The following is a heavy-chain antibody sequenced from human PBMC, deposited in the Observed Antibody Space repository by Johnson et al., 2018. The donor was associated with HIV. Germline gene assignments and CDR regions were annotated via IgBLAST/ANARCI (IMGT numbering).Heavy chain of an antibody. CDR3: ARVIDQYFDSILDDAFDI. CDR1: GFTFSNYP. D-gene: IGHD3-22*01. V-gene: IGHV3-33*08. Sequence: QVQLVESGGYVVRPGRSLRLSCTASGFTFSNYPMHWVRQAPGKGQEWVAFIRYDGSNKYYADSVKGPFTLSTDNSKNTLYLQMNSLRDEDTAVYYCARVIDQYFDSILDDAFDIWGQGTLVTVSS. J-gene: IGHJ3*02. CDR2: IRYDGSNK.